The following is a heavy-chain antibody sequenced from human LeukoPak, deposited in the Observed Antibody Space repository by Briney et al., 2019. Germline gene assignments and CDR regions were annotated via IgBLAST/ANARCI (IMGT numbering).Heavy chain of an antibody. D-gene: IGHD3-10*01. J-gene: IGHJ4*02. CDR3: VRASYGSGSSPGY. CDR1: GFTFSDYY. Sequence: GGSLRLSCAASGFTFSDYYMSWIRQAPGKGLEWVSYISSSSSYTNYADSVKGRFTISRDNAKNSLYLQMNSLRAEDTAVYYCVRASYGSGSSPGYWGQGTLVTVSS. CDR2: ISSSSSYT. V-gene: IGHV3-11*06.